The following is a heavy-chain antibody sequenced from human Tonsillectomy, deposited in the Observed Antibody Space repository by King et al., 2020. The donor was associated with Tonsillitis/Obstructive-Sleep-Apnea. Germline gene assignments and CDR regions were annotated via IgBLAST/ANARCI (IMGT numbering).Heavy chain of an antibody. Sequence: ITLKESGPTLVKPTQTLTLTCTFSGFSLSTSGVGVGWIRQPPGKALEWLALIYWDDDKRYNPSLMTRLTITKDTSKNQVVLTMTNMDPVDTATYYCAHSPPNVDWLLWYYFDYWGQGTLVTVSS. J-gene: IGHJ4*02. CDR1: GFSLSTSGVG. CDR3: AHSPPNVDWLLWYYFDY. CDR2: IYWDDDK. D-gene: IGHD3-9*01. V-gene: IGHV2-5*02.